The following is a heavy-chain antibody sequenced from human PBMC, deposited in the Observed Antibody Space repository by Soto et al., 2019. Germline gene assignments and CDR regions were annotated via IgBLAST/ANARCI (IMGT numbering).Heavy chain of an antibody. CDR1: GYTFTSYG. CDR2: ISAYNGNT. D-gene: IGHD2-15*01. CDR3: ARVGGGYCSGGSCYSGFYYYGMDV. J-gene: IGHJ6*02. V-gene: IGHV1-18*01. Sequence: QVQLVQSGAEVKKPGASVKVSCKASGYTFTSYGISWVRQAPGQGLEWMGWISAYNGNTNYAQKLQGRVTMTTDTSMSTAYMELRSLRSDDTAVYYCARVGGGYCSGGSCYSGFYYYGMDVWGQGTTVTVSS.